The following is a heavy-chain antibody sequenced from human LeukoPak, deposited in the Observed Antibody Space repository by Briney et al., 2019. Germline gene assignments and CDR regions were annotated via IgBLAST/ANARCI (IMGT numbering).Heavy chain of an antibody. D-gene: IGHD2-2*01. CDR2: ISAYNGNT. CDR3: ARSAVAWDIVVVPAALPFDY. Sequence: GASVKVSCKASGHTFTSYYMHWVRQAPGQGLEWMGWISAYNGNTNYAQKLQGRVTMTTDTSTSTAYMELRSLRSDDTAVYYCARSAVAWDIVVVPAALPFDYWGQGTLVTVSS. V-gene: IGHV1-18*04. J-gene: IGHJ4*02. CDR1: GHTFTSYY.